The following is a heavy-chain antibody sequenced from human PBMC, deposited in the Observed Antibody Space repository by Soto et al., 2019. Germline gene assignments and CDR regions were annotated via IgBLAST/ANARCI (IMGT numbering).Heavy chain of an antibody. J-gene: IGHJ6*02. CDR1: GGTFSRYA. CDR2: IIPIFGTA. V-gene: IGHV1-69*13. D-gene: IGHD3-3*01. Sequence: SVQVSCQASGGTFSRYAISGVRQAPGRGLEWMGGIIPIFGTANYAQKFQGRVTITADESTSTAYMELSSLRSEDTAVYYCARDRRKRITIFGVVITGRSYYYYYGMDVWGQGTTVTVSS. CDR3: ARDRRKRITIFGVVITGRSYYYYYGMDV.